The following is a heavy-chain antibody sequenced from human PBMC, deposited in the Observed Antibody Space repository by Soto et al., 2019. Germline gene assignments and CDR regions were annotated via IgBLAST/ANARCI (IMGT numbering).Heavy chain of an antibody. CDR3: ALIKDCSRTDCYLAGDY. D-gene: IGHD2-2*01. CDR1: GLALSKGRLS. V-gene: IGHV2-26*01. J-gene: IGHJ4*02. Sequence: GPSRGTPTERLTLSERVSGLALSKGRLSVSWIRQPPGKALEWLAHIFSNDDKSYSTSPKSRLTISKATSRSQVVLTMTNMDPVDSATYYCALIKDCSRTDCYLAGDYWGLGTLVPGSS. CDR2: IFSNDDK.